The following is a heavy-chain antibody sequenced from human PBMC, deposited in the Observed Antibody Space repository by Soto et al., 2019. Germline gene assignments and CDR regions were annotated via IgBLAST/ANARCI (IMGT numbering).Heavy chain of an antibody. CDR1: GFTVSSNY. D-gene: IGHD2-8*01. J-gene: IGHJ6*02. V-gene: IGHV3-53*01. CDR2: IYSGGST. Sequence: PGGSLRLSCAASGFTVSSNYMSWVRQAPGKGLEWVSVIYSGGSTYYADSVKGRFTISRDNSKNTLCLQMNSLRAEDTAVYYCARGGREVYAHYYYYSMDVCGQATTVTVSS. CDR3: ARGGREVYAHYYYYSMDV.